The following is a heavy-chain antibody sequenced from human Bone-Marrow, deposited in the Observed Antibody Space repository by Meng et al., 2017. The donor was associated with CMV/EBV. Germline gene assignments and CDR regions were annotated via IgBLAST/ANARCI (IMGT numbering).Heavy chain of an antibody. Sequence: GGSLRLSCAASGFTFSSYGMHWVRQAPGKGLEWVAVIWYDGSNKYYADSVKGRFTISRDNSKNTLYLQMNSLRAEDTALYYCARGGYCSSISCYAGAGDYYGMDVWGQGTTVTVSS. CDR2: IWYDGSNK. D-gene: IGHD2-2*01. CDR1: GFTFSSYG. J-gene: IGHJ6*02. CDR3: ARGGYCSSISCYAGAGDYYGMDV. V-gene: IGHV3-33*01.